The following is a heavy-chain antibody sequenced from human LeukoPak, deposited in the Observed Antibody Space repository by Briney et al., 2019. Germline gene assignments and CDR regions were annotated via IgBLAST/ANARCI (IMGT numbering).Heavy chain of an antibody. CDR2: IYYSGST. CDR3: ARVAQDSSGYYYFDY. J-gene: IGHJ4*02. V-gene: IGHV4-30-4*01. CDR1: GGSISSGDYY. Sequence: SETLSLTCTVSGGSISSGDYYWSWIRQPPGKGLEWIGYIYYSGSTYYNPSLKSRVTISVDTSKNQFSLKLSSVTAADTAAYYCARVAQDSSGYYYFDYWGQGTLVTVSS. D-gene: IGHD3-22*01.